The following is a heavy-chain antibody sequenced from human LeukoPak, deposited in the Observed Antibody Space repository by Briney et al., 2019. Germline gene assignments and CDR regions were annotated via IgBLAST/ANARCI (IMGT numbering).Heavy chain of an antibody. CDR2: IRYDGSKK. D-gene: IGHD2-15*01. V-gene: IGHV3-33*01. CDR1: GFTFSAYG. Sequence: GGSLRLSCAASGFTFSAYGMHWVRLAPGKGLEWVAAIRYDGSKKYYKDSMKGRFTVFRDNSKNTLYLQMNSLGGEDTAIYYCAREDWGHCSGQTCLGALDIWGQGTMVTVSP. J-gene: IGHJ3*02. CDR3: AREDWGHCSGQTCLGALDI.